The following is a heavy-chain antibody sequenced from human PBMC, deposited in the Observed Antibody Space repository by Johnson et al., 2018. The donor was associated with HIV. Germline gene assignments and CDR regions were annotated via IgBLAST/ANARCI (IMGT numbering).Heavy chain of an antibody. V-gene: IGHV3-20*04. CDR2: ITWNGGST. CDR3: ARVVGYKYGSAGDNDAFDI. Sequence: VQLVESGGGVVRPGGSLRLSCAASGFTFDDYCMSWVRQAPGKGLEWVSGITWNGGSTGYADSVKGRFTISRDNAKNSLYLQMNSLRAEDTALYYCARVVGYKYGSAGDNDAFDIWGQGTMVTVSS. J-gene: IGHJ3*02. D-gene: IGHD5-18*01. CDR1: GFTFDDYC.